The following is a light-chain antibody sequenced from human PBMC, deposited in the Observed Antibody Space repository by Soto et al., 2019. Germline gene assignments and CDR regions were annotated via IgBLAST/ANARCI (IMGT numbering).Light chain of an antibody. V-gene: IGKV1-9*01. CDR3: QQYSSRST. J-gene: IGKJ1*01. CDR2: DAS. Sequence: IQLTQSPSSLSASVGDRVTITCRASQDISSYLAWYQQKPGKAPNLLIYDASSLQSGVPSRFSGSGFGTEFTLTISSLQPGDFATYYCQQYSSRSTFGQGTKGDIK. CDR1: QDISSY.